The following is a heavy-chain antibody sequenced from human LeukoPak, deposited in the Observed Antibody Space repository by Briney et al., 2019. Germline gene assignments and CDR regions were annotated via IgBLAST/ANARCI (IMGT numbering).Heavy chain of an antibody. Sequence: GGSLRLSCAASGFTFSSYWMSWVRQAPGKGLEWVSYISSSSSTIYYADSVKGRFTISRDNAKNSLYLQMNSLRAEDTAVYYCAREGHCSSTSCYGDAFDIWGQGTMVTVSS. CDR2: ISSSSSTI. D-gene: IGHD2-2*01. CDR3: AREGHCSSTSCYGDAFDI. V-gene: IGHV3-48*01. J-gene: IGHJ3*02. CDR1: GFTFSSYW.